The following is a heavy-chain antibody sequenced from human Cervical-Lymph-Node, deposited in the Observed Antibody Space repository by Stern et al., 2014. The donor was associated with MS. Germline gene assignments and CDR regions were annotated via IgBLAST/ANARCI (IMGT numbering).Heavy chain of an antibody. CDR1: GFTFSNYT. J-gene: IGHJ4*02. Sequence: EVQLVESGGGLVKPGGSLRLSCAVSGFTFSNYTLNWVRQAPGQGLAWVSSISSSSAYIYYANSVRGRFTISRDNAKNSLYLQMNSLRVEDTAIYYCARARRGFDYWGQGTLVLVSS. V-gene: IGHV3-21*06. CDR3: ARARRGFDY. CDR2: ISSSSAYI.